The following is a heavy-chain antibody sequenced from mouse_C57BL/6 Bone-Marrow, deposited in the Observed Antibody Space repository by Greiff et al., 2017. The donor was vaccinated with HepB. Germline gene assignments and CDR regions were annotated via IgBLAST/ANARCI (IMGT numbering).Heavy chain of an antibody. CDR2: ISGGGGNT. D-gene: IGHD1-1*01. J-gene: IGHJ3*01. CDR1: GFTFSSYT. CDR3: ARHRDYYGSSAWFAY. Sequence: DVMLVESGGGLVKPGGSLKLSCAASGFTFSSYTMSWVRQTPEKRLEWVATISGGGGNTYYPDSVKGRFTISRDNAKNTLYLQMSSLRSEDTALYYCARHRDYYGSSAWFAYWGQGTLVTVSA. V-gene: IGHV5-9*01.